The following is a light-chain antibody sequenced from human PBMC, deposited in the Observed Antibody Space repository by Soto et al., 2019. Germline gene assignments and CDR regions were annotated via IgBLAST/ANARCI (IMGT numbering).Light chain of an antibody. Sequence: AIRMTQSPSSLSASTGDRVTITCRASQGISSYLAWYQQKPGKAPKLLIYAASTLQSGVPSRFSGSGSGTDFTLTISCLQSEDFATYYGQQYYTYPLNFGGGTKVEIK. CDR1: QGISSY. J-gene: IGKJ4*01. V-gene: IGKV1-8*01. CDR3: QQYYTYPLN. CDR2: AAS.